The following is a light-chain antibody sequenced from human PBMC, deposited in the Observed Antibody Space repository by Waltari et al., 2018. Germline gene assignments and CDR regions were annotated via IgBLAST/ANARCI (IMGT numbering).Light chain of an antibody. CDR3: CSFAAGSILV. CDR2: EGN. V-gene: IGLV2-23*01. Sequence: QSALTQPASVSGSPGQSITISCTGTSSDVGTHNLVSWYQHHPDKAPKLIIYEGNKRPSVVSNRFSGSKSGNTASLTISGLQAEDEADYYCCSFAAGSILVFGGGTKLTVL. J-gene: IGLJ3*02. CDR1: SSDVGTHNL.